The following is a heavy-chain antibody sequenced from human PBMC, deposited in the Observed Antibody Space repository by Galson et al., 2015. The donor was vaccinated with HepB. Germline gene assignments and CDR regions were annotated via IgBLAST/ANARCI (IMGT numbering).Heavy chain of an antibody. CDR2: FDTEEGKT. CDR1: EYTLTELS. J-gene: IGHJ4*02. Sequence: SVKVSCKVSEYTLTELSMHWVRQAPGKGLEWMGGFDTEEGKTIYAQKFQGRVTMTEDTSTDTAYMELSSLRSEDTAVYYCATTVLLRFLEWLSPLDHWGQGTLVTVSS. V-gene: IGHV1-24*01. CDR3: ATTVLLRFLEWLSPLDH. D-gene: IGHD3-3*01.